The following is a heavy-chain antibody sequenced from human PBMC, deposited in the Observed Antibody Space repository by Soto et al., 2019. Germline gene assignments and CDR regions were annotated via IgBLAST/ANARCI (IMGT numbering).Heavy chain of an antibody. CDR2: ISYSGST. Sequence: QLQLQESGPGLVKPSETLSLTCTVSGGSISSSRYYWGWIRQPPGKGLEWMGSISYSGSTYYNPSLESRVNISVDMSKNQFSLKLSSVTASDTAVYYCASRTLYCSCGNCPWDYWGQGTLVTVSS. J-gene: IGHJ4*02. CDR3: ASRTLYCSCGNCPWDY. CDR1: GGSISSSRYY. V-gene: IGHV4-39*01. D-gene: IGHD2-15*01.